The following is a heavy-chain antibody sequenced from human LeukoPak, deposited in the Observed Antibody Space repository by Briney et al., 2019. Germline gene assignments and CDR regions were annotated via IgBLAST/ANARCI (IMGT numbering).Heavy chain of an antibody. D-gene: IGHD3-10*01. J-gene: IGHJ6*02. Sequence: ASVKVSCKASGYTFTSYGISWVRQAPGQGLEGMGVINPSGGSTIYAQKFQGRVTMTTDTSTSTAYMELRSLRSDDTAVYYCARGYITMVRGAPSSDPSVGMDVWGQGATVTVSS. CDR2: INPSGGST. V-gene: IGHV1-18*01. CDR3: ARGYITMVRGAPSSDPSVGMDV. CDR1: GYTFTSYG.